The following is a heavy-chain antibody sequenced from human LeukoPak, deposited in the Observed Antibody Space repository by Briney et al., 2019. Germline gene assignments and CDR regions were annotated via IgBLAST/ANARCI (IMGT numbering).Heavy chain of an antibody. D-gene: IGHD3-3*01. CDR2: INSDGSST. CDR1: GFTFSSYW. J-gene: IGHJ6*02. V-gene: IGHV3-74*01. CDR3: ARAHYDFRSGYSNGMDV. Sequence: GGSLRLSCAASGFTFSSYWMHWVRQAPGKGLVWVSRINSDGSSTSYADSVKGRFTISRDNAKNTLYLQMNSLRAEDTAVYYCARAHYDFRSGYSNGMDVWGQGTTVTVSS.